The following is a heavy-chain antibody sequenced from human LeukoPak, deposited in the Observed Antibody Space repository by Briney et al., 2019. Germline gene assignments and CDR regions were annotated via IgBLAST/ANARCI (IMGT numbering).Heavy chain of an antibody. D-gene: IGHD5-18*01. V-gene: IGHV3-21*01. Sequence: GGSLRLSCAASGFTFSSYSMNWVRQAPGKGLEWVSSISSSNSYIYYADSVKGRFTISRDNAKNSLYLQVNSLRAEDTAVYYCARTPGGLYSSLDYWGQGTLVTVSS. J-gene: IGHJ4*02. CDR1: GFTFSSYS. CDR3: ARTPGGLYSSLDY. CDR2: ISSSNSYI.